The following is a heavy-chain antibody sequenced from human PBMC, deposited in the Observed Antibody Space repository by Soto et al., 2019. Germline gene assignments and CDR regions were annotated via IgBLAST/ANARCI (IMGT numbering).Heavy chain of an antibody. D-gene: IGHD6-13*01. CDR1: GGSFSSYA. CDR2: IIPIFGTA. J-gene: IGHJ5*02. Sequence: GGSVKVSCKAGGGSFSSYAISSVRQAPGQGLEWMGGIIPIFGTANYAQKFQGRVTITADESTSTAYMELSSLRSEDTAVYYCARAPIAAKNWFDPWGQGTLVTVSS. CDR3: ARAPIAAKNWFDP. V-gene: IGHV1-69*13.